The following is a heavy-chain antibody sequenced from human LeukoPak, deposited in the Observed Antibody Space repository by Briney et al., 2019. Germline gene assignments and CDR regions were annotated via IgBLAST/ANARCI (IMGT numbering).Heavy chain of an antibody. Sequence: PGGSLRLSCAASGFTFSSSAMNWVRQAPGKGLEWVSSINNVASHIYYAHSVKGRFTISRDNAKNSLYLQMNSLRAEDTAVYYCASDPHHSSRMDVWGQGTTVTVSS. CDR2: INNVASHI. V-gene: IGHV3-21*01. D-gene: IGHD1-14*01. J-gene: IGHJ6*02. CDR3: ASDPHHSSRMDV. CDR1: GFTFSSSA.